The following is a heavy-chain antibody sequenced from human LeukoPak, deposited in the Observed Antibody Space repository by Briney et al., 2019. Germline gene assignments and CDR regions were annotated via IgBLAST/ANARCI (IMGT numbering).Heavy chain of an antibody. CDR1: GFTFSSYA. CDR2: ISYDGSNK. D-gene: IGHD3-10*01. J-gene: IGHJ4*02. CDR3: ARDEGGGILWFGELKGGPFDY. Sequence: GGSLRLSCAASGFTFSSYAMHWVRQAPGKGLEWVAVISYDGSNKYYADSVKGRFTISRDNSKNTLYLQMNSLRAEDTAVYYCARDEGGGILWFGELKGGPFDYWGQGTLVTVSS. V-gene: IGHV3-30-3*01.